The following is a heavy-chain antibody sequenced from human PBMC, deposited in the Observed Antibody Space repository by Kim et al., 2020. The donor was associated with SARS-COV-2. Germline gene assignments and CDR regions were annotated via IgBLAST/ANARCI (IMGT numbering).Heavy chain of an antibody. V-gene: IGHV3-23*01. CDR3: AKEFGLVKYYVIHWHYYGMDV. CDR2: ITRGGGST. J-gene: IGHJ6*02. Sequence: GGSLRLSCAVSGFTFSSYAMHWVRQAPGKGLEWVAAITRGGGSTYYADSVKGRFTISRDNSKNTLYLQMNSLRAEDTAVYYCAKEFGLVKYYVIHWHYYGMDVWGQGTTVTVSS. D-gene: IGHD3-9*01. CDR1: GFTFSSYA.